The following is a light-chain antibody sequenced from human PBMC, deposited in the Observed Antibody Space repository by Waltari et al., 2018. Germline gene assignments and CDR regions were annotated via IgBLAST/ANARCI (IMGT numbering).Light chain of an antibody. CDR3: CSYAGGSTYV. V-gene: IGLV2-23*02. Sequence: QSALTQPASVSGSPGQSISIPCTGTSRDVGSYNVASWYPQPPGKAPKLMIYDVNKRPSGVSNRFSGSKSGNTASLTISGLQAEDEADYYCCSYAGGSTYVFGSGTKVTVL. J-gene: IGLJ1*01. CDR1: SRDVGSYNV. CDR2: DVN.